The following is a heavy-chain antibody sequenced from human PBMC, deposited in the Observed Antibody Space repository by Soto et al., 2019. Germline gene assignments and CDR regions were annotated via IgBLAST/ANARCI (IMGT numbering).Heavy chain of an antibody. J-gene: IGHJ5*02. CDR3: ARMATFGSLNWFDP. CDR2: MNPGSGDT. V-gene: IGHV1-8*01. Sequence: ASVKVSWKASGYSFTNNDVSWVRQATGQGLEWMGWMNPGSGDTGYAQKFQGRVTMTRDISIATAYMELSSLRSDDTAIYYCARMATFGSLNWFDPWGQGTLVTVSS. CDR1: GYSFTNND. D-gene: IGHD3-16*01.